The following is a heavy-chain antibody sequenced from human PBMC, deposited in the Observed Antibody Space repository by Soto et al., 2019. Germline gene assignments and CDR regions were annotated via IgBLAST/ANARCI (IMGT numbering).Heavy chain of an antibody. CDR3: AVYNAIQYNWLDP. Sequence: GESLKISCKGSGYSFTTYWIGWVRQMPGKGLEWMGIIYPDDSVTRYSPSFQGQVTISADKSISTAYLQWSSLKASDTAIYYCAVYNAIQYNWLDPWGQGTLVTVSS. D-gene: IGHD1-1*01. CDR1: GYSFTTYW. J-gene: IGHJ5*02. V-gene: IGHV5-51*01. CDR2: IYPDDSVT.